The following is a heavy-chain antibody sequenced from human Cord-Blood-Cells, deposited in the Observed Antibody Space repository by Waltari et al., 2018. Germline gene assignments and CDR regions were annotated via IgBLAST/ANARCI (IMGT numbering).Heavy chain of an antibody. V-gene: IGHV4-4*07. D-gene: IGHD3-3*01. CDR1: GGSISSYY. CDR2: IYTSGST. Sequence: QVQLQESGPGLVKPSETLSLTCTVSGGSISSYYWSWIRQPAGKGLEWIGRIYTSGSTICNPSLESRVTMSVDTSKNQFSLKLSSVTAADTAVYYCARAGFGVRRFWYFDLWGRGTLVTVSS. CDR3: ARAGFGVRRFWYFDL. J-gene: IGHJ2*01.